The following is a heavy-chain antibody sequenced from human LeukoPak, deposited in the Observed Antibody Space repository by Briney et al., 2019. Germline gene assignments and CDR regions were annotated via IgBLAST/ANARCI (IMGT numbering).Heavy chain of an antibody. CDR3: ARESSSSPDY. V-gene: IGHV4-39*07. CDR1: GGSITSSSHH. D-gene: IGHD6-6*01. Sequence: SETLSLTCTVSGGSITSSSHHWGWLRQPPGKGLEWIGSIYYSGTTYYKPSLRSRVTISVDTSKNQFYLRLTSVTAADSAMYYCARESSSSPDYWGQGTLVTVSS. J-gene: IGHJ4*02. CDR2: IYYSGTT.